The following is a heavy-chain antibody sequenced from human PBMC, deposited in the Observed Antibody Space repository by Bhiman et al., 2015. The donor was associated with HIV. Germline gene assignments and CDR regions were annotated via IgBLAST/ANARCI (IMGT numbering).Heavy chain of an antibody. J-gene: IGHJ4*02. CDR1: GFTVTNTH. CDR3: ARVGPALY. CDR2: IDSGVQT. V-gene: IGHV3-53*01. Sequence: EVQLVESGGGLIQPGGSLRLSCAASGFTVTNTHMSWARQAPGKGLEWVSVIDSGVQTYYADSVKGRFTLSRDNSKNTVYLQMNSLRVEDTAVYYCARVGPALYWGQGTLVHRLL.